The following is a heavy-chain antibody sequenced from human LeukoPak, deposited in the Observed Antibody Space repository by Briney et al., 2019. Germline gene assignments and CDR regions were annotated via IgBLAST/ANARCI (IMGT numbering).Heavy chain of an antibody. J-gene: IGHJ6*04. CDR2: IYYSGST. D-gene: IGHD2-2*01. CDR3: ARLRRYCSSTSCSHLMDV. V-gene: IGHV4-31*11. CDR1: GFTFSSSWM. Sequence: LRLSCAASGFTFSSSWMSWVRQHPGKGLEWIGYIYYSGSTYYNPSLKSRVTISVDTSKNQFSLKLSSVTAADTAVYYCARLRRYCSSTSCSHLMDVWGKGTTVTVSS.